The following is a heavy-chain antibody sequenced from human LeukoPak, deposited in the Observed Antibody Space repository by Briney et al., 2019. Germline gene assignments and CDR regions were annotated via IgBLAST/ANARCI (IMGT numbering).Heavy chain of an antibody. J-gene: IGHJ4*02. D-gene: IGHD6-13*01. CDR2: IWYDGSNK. V-gene: IGHV3-33*01. CDR3: ARGPGIAAAGTDY. CDR1: GFTSSSYG. Sequence: GGSLRLSCAASGFTSSSYGMHWVRQAPGKGLEWVAVIWYDGSNKYYADSVKGRFTISRDNSKNTLYLQMNSLRAEDTAVYYCARGPGIAAAGTDYWGQGTLVTVSS.